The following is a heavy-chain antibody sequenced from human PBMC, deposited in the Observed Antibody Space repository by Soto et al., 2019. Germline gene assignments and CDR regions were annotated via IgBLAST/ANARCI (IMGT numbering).Heavy chain of an antibody. CDR1: GYTLTELS. CDR2: FDPEDGET. V-gene: IGHV1-24*01. CDR3: ATAPPITMIVVVVDAFDI. J-gene: IGHJ3*02. D-gene: IGHD3-22*01. Sequence: VASVKVSCKVSGYTLTELSMHWVRQAPGKGLEWMGGFDPEDGETIYAQKFQGRVTMTEDTSTDTAYMELSSLRSEDTAVYYCATAPPITMIVVVVDAFDIWGQGTMVTVSS.